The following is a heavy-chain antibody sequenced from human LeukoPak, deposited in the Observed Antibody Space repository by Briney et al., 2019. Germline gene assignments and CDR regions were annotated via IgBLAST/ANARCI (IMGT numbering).Heavy chain of an antibody. D-gene: IGHD6-6*01. J-gene: IGHJ4*02. Sequence: SQTLSLTCTVSGASMSSGGYYWSWIRQPAGGGLEWIGRIYTSGITNYNPSLGSRVSISLDTSENQFSLKLSSVTAADTAVYYCARGAALYYFDWWGQGTLVTVSS. V-gene: IGHV4-61*02. CDR3: ARGAALYYFDW. CDR1: GASMSSGGYY. CDR2: IYTSGIT.